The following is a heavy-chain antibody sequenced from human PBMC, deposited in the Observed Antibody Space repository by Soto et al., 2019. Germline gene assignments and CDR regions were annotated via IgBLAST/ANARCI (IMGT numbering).Heavy chain of an antibody. CDR2: ISYDGSNK. CDR3: ARRPPAAGLNFDY. J-gene: IGHJ4*02. V-gene: IGHV3-30-3*01. D-gene: IGHD2-2*01. Sequence: QVQLVESGGGVVQPGRSLRLSCAASGFTFSSYAMHWVRQAPGKGLEWVAVISYDGSNKYYADSVKGRFTISRDNSKNTLYLQMNSLRAEDTAVYYCARRPPAAGLNFDYWGQGTLVTVSS. CDR1: GFTFSSYA.